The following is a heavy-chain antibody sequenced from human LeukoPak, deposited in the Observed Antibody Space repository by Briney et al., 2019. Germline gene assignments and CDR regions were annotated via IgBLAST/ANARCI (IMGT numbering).Heavy chain of an antibody. CDR1: GFTVSSNY. CDR3: AKVRYLPSSRWLDY. D-gene: IGHD3-22*01. CDR2: ISGSGGST. V-gene: IGHV3-23*01. Sequence: GGSLRLSCAASGFTVSSNYMSWVRQAPGKGLEWVSAISGSGGSTYYADSVKGRFTISRDNSKNTLYLQMNSLRAEDTAVYYCAKVRYLPSSRWLDYWGQGTLVTVSS. J-gene: IGHJ4*02.